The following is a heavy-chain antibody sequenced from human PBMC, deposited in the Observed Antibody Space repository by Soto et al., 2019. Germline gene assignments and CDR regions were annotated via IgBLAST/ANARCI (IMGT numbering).Heavy chain of an antibody. V-gene: IGHV5-51*01. Sequence: GESLKISCKGSGYIFITYWVGWVRQMPGKGLEWLGIIYPDDSDTRYSPSLQGQGTISAEKSISTAYLQWSSLKASDTAIYYCARCNKFQGSGGMDVWGQGTTVTVSS. J-gene: IGHJ6*02. CDR3: ARCNKFQGSGGMDV. CDR1: GYIFITYW. D-gene: IGHD3-10*01. CDR2: IYPDDSDT.